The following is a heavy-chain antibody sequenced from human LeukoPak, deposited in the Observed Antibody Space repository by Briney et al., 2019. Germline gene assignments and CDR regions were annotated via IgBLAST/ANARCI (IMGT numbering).Heavy chain of an antibody. Sequence: GASVKVSCKASGYTFIDYDINWVRQATGQGLEWMGWMSSKSGDTGYAQKFQGRVTMTRKTSISTAYMELSSLRPEDTAVYYCARGGLRAGTGGLDPWGQGTLVIVSS. CDR1: GYTFIDYD. J-gene: IGHJ5*02. CDR2: MSSKSGDT. D-gene: IGHD1-1*01. V-gene: IGHV1-8*01. CDR3: ARGGLRAGTGGLDP.